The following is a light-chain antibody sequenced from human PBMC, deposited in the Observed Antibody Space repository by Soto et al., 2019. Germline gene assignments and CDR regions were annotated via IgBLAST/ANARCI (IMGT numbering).Light chain of an antibody. CDR1: QFVSTN. CDR3: QQFNNWPPLT. Sequence: EVVMTQSPATLSVSPGERVTLSCRASQFVSTNLAWYQQKPGQAPRLLIYSASTRATGIPARFSGSGSGTEFTLTISSLQSEDFGVYYCQQFNNWPPLTFGGVTKVEIK. V-gene: IGKV3-15*01. J-gene: IGKJ4*01. CDR2: SAS.